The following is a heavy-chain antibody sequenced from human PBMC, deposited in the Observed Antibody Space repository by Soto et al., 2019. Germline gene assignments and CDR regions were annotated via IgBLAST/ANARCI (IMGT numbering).Heavy chain of an antibody. CDR1: GFSLSTGRKG. J-gene: IGHJ4*02. Sequence: QITLKESGPTLVKPTQTLTLTCTFSGFSLSTGRKGVGWIRQPPGKALEWLALIYWDDDKRYSPSLKSRLTITKDTSKNPVVLTMTNMDPVDTATYYFAHRTVISLSAYFDYWGQGTLVTVSS. V-gene: IGHV2-5*02. CDR2: IYWDDDK. D-gene: IGHD3-16*02. CDR3: AHRTVISLSAYFDY.